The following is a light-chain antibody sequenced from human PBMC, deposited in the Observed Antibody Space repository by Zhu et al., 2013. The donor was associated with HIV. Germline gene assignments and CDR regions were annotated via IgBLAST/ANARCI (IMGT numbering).Light chain of an antibody. CDR2: GTS. V-gene: IGKV3-20*01. CDR1: QTISSSS. CDR3: QQYGSSPST. Sequence: EIVLTQSPGTLSLSPGETATLSCRASQTISSSSSGSLAWYQQKPGQAPRLLIYGTSSRATGVPDRFSGSGSGTDFTLTISRLEPEDFAVYFCQQYGSSPSTFGQGTKLEIK. J-gene: IGKJ2*01.